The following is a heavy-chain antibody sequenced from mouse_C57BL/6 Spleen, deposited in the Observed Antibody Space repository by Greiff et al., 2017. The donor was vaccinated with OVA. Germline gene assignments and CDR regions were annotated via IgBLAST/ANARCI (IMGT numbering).Heavy chain of an antibody. J-gene: IGHJ4*01. D-gene: IGHD2-5*01. CDR2: ISGGGGNT. V-gene: IGHV5-9*01. CDR3: ARHRYSNYNYAMDY. Sequence: EVQVVESGGGLVKPGGSLKLSCAASGFTFSSYTMSWVRQTPEKRLEWVATISGGGGNTYYPDSVKGRFTISRDNAKNTLYLQMSSLRSEDTALYYCARHRYSNYNYAMDYWGQGTSVTVSS. CDR1: GFTFSSYT.